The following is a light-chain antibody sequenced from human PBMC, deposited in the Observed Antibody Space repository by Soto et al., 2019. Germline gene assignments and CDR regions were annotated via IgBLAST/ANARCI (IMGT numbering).Light chain of an antibody. CDR3: QQYKT. CDR2: DAS. CDR1: QSVSSY. V-gene: IGKV3-11*01. J-gene: IGKJ1*01. Sequence: EIVLTQYPATLSVSPGERATLSCRASQSVSSYLAWYQQKPGQAPRLLIYDASNRATGIPARFSASGSGTDFTLTISRLEPEDFAVYYCQQYKTFGQGTKVDIK.